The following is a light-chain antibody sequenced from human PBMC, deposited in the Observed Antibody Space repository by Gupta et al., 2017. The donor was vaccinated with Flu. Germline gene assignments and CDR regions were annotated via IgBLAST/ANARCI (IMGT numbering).Light chain of an antibody. V-gene: IGKV3-15*01. J-gene: IGKJ1*01. Sequence: EIMLTQSPATLSVSLGERVTVSCRASQSISNNLAWYQQKPGQPPRLLIYNSYTRATDIPAWFSGDGYGTDFTLTIDSRRSEDFAVYYCQHYRDRPPWTFGQGTKVDLK. CDR3: QHYRDRPPWT. CDR2: NSY. CDR1: QSISNN.